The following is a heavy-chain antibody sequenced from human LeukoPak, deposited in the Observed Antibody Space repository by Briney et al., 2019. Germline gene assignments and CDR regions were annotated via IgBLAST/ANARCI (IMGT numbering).Heavy chain of an antibody. D-gene: IGHD4-17*01. CDR1: GGSFSGYY. CDR3: AHDYGDYDFDY. CDR2: INHSGST. Sequence: PSETLSLTCAVYGGSFSGYYWSWIRQPPGKGLEWIGEINHSGSTNYNPSLKSRVTISVGTSKNQFSLKLSSVTAADTAVYYCAHDYGDYDFDYWGQGTLVTVSS. V-gene: IGHV4-34*01. J-gene: IGHJ4*02.